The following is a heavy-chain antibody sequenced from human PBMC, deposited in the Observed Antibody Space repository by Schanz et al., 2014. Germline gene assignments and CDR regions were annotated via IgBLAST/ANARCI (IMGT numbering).Heavy chain of an antibody. CDR2: ITRSGGGT. D-gene: IGHD6-13*01. CDR1: GFTFSSYA. V-gene: IGHV3-64*04. Sequence: GQLAESGGGLVQPGGSLRLSCSASGFTFSSYAMHWVRQASGKGLEYVSAITRSGGGTYYSDSVKGRFTISRDNSKNTLYLQMNSLRAEDTAVYYCAREQIMAAAGLVDYWGHGTLVTVSS. J-gene: IGHJ4*01. CDR3: AREQIMAAAGLVDY.